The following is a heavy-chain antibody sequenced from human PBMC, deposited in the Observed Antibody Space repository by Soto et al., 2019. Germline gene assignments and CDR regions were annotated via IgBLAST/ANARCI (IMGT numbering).Heavy chain of an antibody. J-gene: IGHJ6*02. CDR3: ARLFGIAARPGYYYGMDV. D-gene: IGHD6-6*01. V-gene: IGHV5-51*01. Sequence: GESLKISCKGSGYSFTSYWIGWVRQMPGKGLEWMGIIYPGDSDTRYSPSFQGQVTISADKSISTAYLQWSSLKASDTAMYYCARLFGIAARPGYYYGMDVWGQGTTVTVSS. CDR2: IYPGDSDT. CDR1: GYSFTSYW.